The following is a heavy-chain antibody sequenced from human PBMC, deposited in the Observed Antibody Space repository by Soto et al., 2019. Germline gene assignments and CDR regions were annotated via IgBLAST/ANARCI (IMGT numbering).Heavy chain of an antibody. J-gene: IGHJ2*01. D-gene: IGHD3-16*01. Sequence: QVQLQESGPGLVKPSGTLSLTCAVSGGSISSSNWWSWVGQSPGKGLEGMGAMYHTGITNYSPSLKSRVNMSVDKAKHPSSLNLSSVTAADTAGYYCARATYNERNGGDVELWGRATRVSVSS. V-gene: IGHV4-4*02. CDR1: GGSISSSNW. CDR3: ARATYNERNGGDVEL. CDR2: MYHTGIT.